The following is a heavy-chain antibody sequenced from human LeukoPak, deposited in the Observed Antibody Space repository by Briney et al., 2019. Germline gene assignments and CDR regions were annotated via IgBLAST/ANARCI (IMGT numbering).Heavy chain of an antibody. CDR1: GFTLSSYS. J-gene: IGHJ4*02. D-gene: IGHD3-10*01. CDR3: ATSSPMVRPDFDY. CDR2: ISSSSSYI. Sequence: GSLRLSCAASGFTLSSYSMNWVRQAPGKGLEWVSSISSSSSYIYYADSVKGRFTISRDNAKNSLYLQMNSLRAEDTAVYYCATSSPMVRPDFDYWGQGTLVTVSS. V-gene: IGHV3-21*04.